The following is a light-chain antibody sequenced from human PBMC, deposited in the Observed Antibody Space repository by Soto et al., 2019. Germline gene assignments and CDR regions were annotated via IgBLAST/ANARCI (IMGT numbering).Light chain of an antibody. CDR3: QQYDISPFT. CDR2: GTS. CDR1: QSVSNTY. J-gene: IGKJ2*01. Sequence: EIVLTQSPGTLPLSPGERATPSCRASQSVSNTYLAWYQQKPGQAPRLLIYGTSSRATGIPDRFSGSGSGTDFTLTISRLEPEDFAVYSCQQYDISPFTFGQGTELEIK. V-gene: IGKV3-20*01.